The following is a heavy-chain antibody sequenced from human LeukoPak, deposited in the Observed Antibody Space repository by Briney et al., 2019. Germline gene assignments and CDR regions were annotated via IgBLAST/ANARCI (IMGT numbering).Heavy chain of an antibody. Sequence: PSETLSLTCTVSGGSIISYYWSWIRQPAGKGLEWIGRIYTSGYTNYNPSLRSRVTMSVDTSKNQFSLELSSVTAADTVVYYCARVRLSYYYMDVWGKGTTVTVSS. J-gene: IGHJ6*03. CDR1: GGSIISYY. CDR3: ARVRLSYYYMDV. V-gene: IGHV4-4*07. CDR2: IYTSGYT. D-gene: IGHD2/OR15-2a*01.